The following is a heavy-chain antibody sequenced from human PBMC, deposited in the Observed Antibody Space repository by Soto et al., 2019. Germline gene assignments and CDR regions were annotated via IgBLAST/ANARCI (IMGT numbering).Heavy chain of an antibody. D-gene: IGHD1-1*01. CDR3: AGATGRD. CDR1: GFTVSSNY. CDR2: IYSGGNT. V-gene: IGHV3-53*02. Sequence: EVQLVETGGGLIQPGGSLRLSCTASGFTVSSNYMTWVRQAPGKGLEWVSVIYSGGNTYYADSVKGRFTSSRDTSKNTLYLQMTSLRAGDTAVYCCAGATGRDWGQGTLVTVSS. J-gene: IGHJ4*02.